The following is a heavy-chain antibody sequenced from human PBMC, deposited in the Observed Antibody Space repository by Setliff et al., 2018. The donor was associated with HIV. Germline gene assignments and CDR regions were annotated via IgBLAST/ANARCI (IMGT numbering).Heavy chain of an antibody. V-gene: IGHV1-8*03. Sequence: ASVKVSCKTSGYTFTSYDINWVRQATGQGLEWMGWMNPNSGNRGYAQKFQGRVTISRNTSISTAYMELSGLRSEDTAVYYCSRGRGRYYDSRSYLDYWGQGTLVTVSS. J-gene: IGHJ4*02. CDR2: MNPNSGNR. D-gene: IGHD3-22*01. CDR1: GYTFTSYD. CDR3: SRGRGRYYDSRSYLDY.